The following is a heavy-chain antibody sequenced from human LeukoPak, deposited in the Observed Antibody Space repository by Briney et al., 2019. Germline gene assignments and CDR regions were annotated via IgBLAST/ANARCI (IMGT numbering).Heavy chain of an antibody. CDR1: GFTVSSNY. V-gene: IGHV4-59*02. D-gene: IGHD2-15*01. Sequence: PGGSLRLSCAASGFTVSSNYMSWIRQHPGKGLEWIGYIYYSGSTYYNPSLKSRVTISVDTSKNQFSLKVTSVSAADTAVYYCARIMQTPWGMDVWGQGTTVTVSS. CDR2: IYYSGST. CDR3: ARIMQTPWGMDV. J-gene: IGHJ6*02.